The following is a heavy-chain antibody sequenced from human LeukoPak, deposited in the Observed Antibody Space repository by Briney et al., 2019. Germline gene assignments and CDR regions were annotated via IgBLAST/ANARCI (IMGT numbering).Heavy chain of an antibody. CDR3: ARGPWIQLSRIYYYYYYMDV. CDR1: GGSFSGYY. D-gene: IGHD5-18*01. CDR2: INHSGST. V-gene: IGHV4-34*01. J-gene: IGHJ6*03. Sequence: PSETLSLTCAVYGGSFSGYYWSWIRQPPGKGLEWIGEINHSGSTNYNPSLKSRVTISVDTSKNQFSLKLSSVTAADTAVYYCARGPWIQLSRIYYYYYYMDVWGKGTTVTVSS.